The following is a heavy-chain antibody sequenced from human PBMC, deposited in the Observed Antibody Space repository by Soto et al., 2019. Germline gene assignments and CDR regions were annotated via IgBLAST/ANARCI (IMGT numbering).Heavy chain of an antibody. CDR1: GGSISSGGYY. D-gene: IGHD4-17*01. Sequence: KTSETLSLTCTVSGGSISSGGYYWSWIRQHPGKGLEWIGYIYYSGSTYYNPSLKSRVTISVDTSKNQFSLKLSSVTAADTAVYYCAREGTVRWFDYWGQGTLVTVSS. V-gene: IGHV4-31*03. J-gene: IGHJ4*02. CDR3: AREGTVRWFDY. CDR2: IYYSGST.